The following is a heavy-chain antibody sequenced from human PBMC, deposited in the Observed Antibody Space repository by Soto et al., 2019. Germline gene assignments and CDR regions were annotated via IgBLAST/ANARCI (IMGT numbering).Heavy chain of an antibody. V-gene: IGHV4-4*07. D-gene: IGHD6-19*01. CDR2: MYDTGSA. J-gene: IGHJ4*02. Sequence: SETLSLTCTVSGGSISGYYWSWVRQPAGKGLEWLGRMYDTGSANYNPSLKSRVTMSIATSKNQLSLKLSSVTAADTAVYYCARRVAGHFDYWGQGTLVTVSS. CDR1: GGSISGYY. CDR3: ARRVAGHFDY.